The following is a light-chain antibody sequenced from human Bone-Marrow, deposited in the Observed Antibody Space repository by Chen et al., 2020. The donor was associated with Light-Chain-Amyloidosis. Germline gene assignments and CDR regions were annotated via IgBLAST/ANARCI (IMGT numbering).Light chain of an antibody. CDR2: DVS. CDR1: SCDVGDYNY. V-gene: IGLV2-11*01. J-gene: IGLJ3*02. Sequence: SALTQPRSVSGSPGQSVTISCTGTSCDVGDYNYVSWYQQYPGKAPKLMIYDVSKRPSGVPDRFSGSKSDNTASLTISGLQAEDEADYYCCSYAGSYTWVLGGGTKLTVL. CDR3: CSYAGSYTWV.